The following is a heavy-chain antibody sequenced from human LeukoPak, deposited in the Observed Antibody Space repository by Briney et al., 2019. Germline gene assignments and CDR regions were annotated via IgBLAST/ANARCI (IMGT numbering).Heavy chain of an antibody. Sequence: PGGSLRLSCAASGFTFSSYSMNWVRQAPGKGLEWFSSISSSSSFIYYADSVKGRFTISRDNDKHSLYLQMNTLRAEDTAVYDCARDGSGSYYDPSDYWGQGTLVTVSS. J-gene: IGHJ4*02. CDR3: ARDGSGSYYDPSDY. V-gene: IGHV3-21*01. CDR2: ISSSSSFI. D-gene: IGHD3-10*01. CDR1: GFTFSSYS.